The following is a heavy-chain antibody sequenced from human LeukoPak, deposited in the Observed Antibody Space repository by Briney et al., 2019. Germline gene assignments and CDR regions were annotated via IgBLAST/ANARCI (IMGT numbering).Heavy chain of an antibody. V-gene: IGHV4-34*01. CDR2: INHSGST. Sequence: SETLSLTCVVYGGSFSGYYWSWIRQPPGKGLEWIGEINHSGSTNYNPSLKSRVTISVDTSKNQFSLKLSSVTAADTAVYYCARMDRYYYDSSGLIWAFDIWGQGTMVTVSS. J-gene: IGHJ3*02. D-gene: IGHD3-22*01. CDR3: ARMDRYYYDSSGLIWAFDI. CDR1: GGSFSGYY.